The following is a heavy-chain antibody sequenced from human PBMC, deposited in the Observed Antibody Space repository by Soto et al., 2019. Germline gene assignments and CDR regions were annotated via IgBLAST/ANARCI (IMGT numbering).Heavy chain of an antibody. CDR3: ARGRYGDY. Sequence: QVHLVQSGAAVKKPGASVKVSCQASGYAFTTYGITWVRQAPGQGLEWMGWISAHNGNTNNAQKLQGRVTVTRDTSTSTAYMELRSLRSDDTAVYYCARGRYGDYWGQGALVTVSS. V-gene: IGHV1-18*01. D-gene: IGHD1-1*01. CDR1: GYAFTTYG. J-gene: IGHJ4*02. CDR2: ISAHNGNT.